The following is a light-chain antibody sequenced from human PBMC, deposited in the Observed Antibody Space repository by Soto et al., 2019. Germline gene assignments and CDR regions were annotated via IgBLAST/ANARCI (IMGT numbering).Light chain of an antibody. Sequence: EIVLTQSPGTLSLSPGERATLSCRASQSVRSNYLAWYQQKPGQAPRLLNYGASSRATGIPDRFSGTGSGTDFTLTISRLEPEDFAVYYCQQYGGSPYTFGQGTKLEIK. J-gene: IGKJ2*01. CDR1: QSVRSNY. V-gene: IGKV3-20*01. CDR3: QQYGGSPYT. CDR2: GAS.